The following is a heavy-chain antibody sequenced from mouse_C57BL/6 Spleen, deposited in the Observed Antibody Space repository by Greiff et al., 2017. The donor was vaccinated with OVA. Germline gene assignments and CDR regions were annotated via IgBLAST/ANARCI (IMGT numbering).Heavy chain of an antibody. D-gene: IGHD2-4*01. CDR3: ARNDYDYAY. V-gene: IGHV1-4*01. CDR2: INPSSGYT. CDR1: GYTFTSYT. Sequence: VQLVESGAELARPGASVKMSCKASGYTFTSYTMHWVKQRPGQGLEWIGYINPSSGYTKYNQKFKDKATLTADKSSSTAYMQLSSLTSEDSAVYYCARNDYDYAYWGQGTLVTVSA. J-gene: IGHJ3*01.